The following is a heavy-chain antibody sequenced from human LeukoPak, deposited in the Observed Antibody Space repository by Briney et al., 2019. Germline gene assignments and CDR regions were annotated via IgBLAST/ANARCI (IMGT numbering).Heavy chain of an antibody. J-gene: IGHJ4*02. CDR1: GFTFSSYW. CDR3: ARGVDDIAVAGHFDY. Sequence: PGGSLRLSCAASGFTFSSYWMSWVRQAPGKGLEWVSYISSSGSTIYYADSVKGRFTISRDNAKNSLYLQMNSLRAEDTAVYYCARGVDDIAVAGHFDYWGQGTLVTVSS. D-gene: IGHD6-19*01. CDR2: ISSSGSTI. V-gene: IGHV3-48*04.